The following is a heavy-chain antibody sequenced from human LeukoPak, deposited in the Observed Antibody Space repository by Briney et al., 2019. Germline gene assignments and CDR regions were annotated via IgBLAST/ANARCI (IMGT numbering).Heavy chain of an antibody. Sequence: GGSLRLSCAASGFTVSSNHMSWVRQAPGKGLEWVSIIYSGGSTFYADSVKGRFTISRDNYKNTLYLQMNSLRAEDTAVYYCARGGSYLSAFDIWGQGTMVTVSS. V-gene: IGHV3-53*01. D-gene: IGHD1-26*01. CDR2: IYSGGST. J-gene: IGHJ3*02. CDR1: GFTVSSNH. CDR3: ARGGSYLSAFDI.